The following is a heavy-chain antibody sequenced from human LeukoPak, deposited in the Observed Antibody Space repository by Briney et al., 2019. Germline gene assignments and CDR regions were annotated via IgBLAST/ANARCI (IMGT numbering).Heavy chain of an antibody. D-gene: IGHD7-27*01. CDR2: VNEDGSRT. Sequence: GGSLRLSCVASTFTFSQSWMTWIRQAPGKGLECLANVNEDGSRTDYVDSVRGRFTISRDNAKNSLYLEMNSLRDEDTAVYYCARDPAWGAFDIWGQGTMVTVSS. CDR3: ARDPAWGAFDI. CDR1: TFTFSQSW. J-gene: IGHJ3*02. V-gene: IGHV3-7*01.